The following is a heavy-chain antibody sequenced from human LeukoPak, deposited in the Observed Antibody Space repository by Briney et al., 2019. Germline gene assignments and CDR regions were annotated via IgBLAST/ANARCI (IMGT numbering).Heavy chain of an antibody. Sequence: GESLKISCKGSGYNFANYWIGWVRQMPGKGLEWMGIIYPGDSDIRYSPSFQGQVSISADKSIGTTYLQWSSLKASDTAMYYCARQVPGCSGGACYSGWFDPWGQGTLVTVSS. D-gene: IGHD2-15*01. CDR2: IYPGDSDI. J-gene: IGHJ5*02. V-gene: IGHV5-51*01. CDR1: GYNFANYW. CDR3: ARQVPGCSGGACYSGWFDP.